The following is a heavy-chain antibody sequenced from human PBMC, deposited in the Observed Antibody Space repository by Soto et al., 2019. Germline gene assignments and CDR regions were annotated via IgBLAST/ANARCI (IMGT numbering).Heavy chain of an antibody. CDR2: IIPIFGTA. Sequence: SVKVSCKASGGTCSSYAISWVRQAPGQGLEWMGGIIPIFGTANYAQKFQGRVTITADESTSTAYMELSSLRSEDTAVYYCAATGYYYGSGSYLAAAGTPPYYYYYGMDVWGQGTTVTVSS. V-gene: IGHV1-69*13. CDR3: AATGYYYGSGSYLAAAGTPPYYYYYGMDV. J-gene: IGHJ6*02. D-gene: IGHD3-10*01. CDR1: GGTCSSYA.